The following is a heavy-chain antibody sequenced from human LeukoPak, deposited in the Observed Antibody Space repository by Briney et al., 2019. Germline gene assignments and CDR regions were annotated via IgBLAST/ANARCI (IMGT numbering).Heavy chain of an antibody. D-gene: IGHD6-6*01. J-gene: IGHJ5*02. Sequence: SETLSLTCTVSGGPISSYYWSWIRQPAGKGLEWIGRIYTSGSTSYNPSLKSRVTMSVDTSKNQFSLKLSSVTAADTAVYYCARHFASSSYSNNWFDPWGQGTLVTVSS. CDR1: GGPISSYY. CDR3: ARHFASSSYSNNWFDP. CDR2: IYTSGST. V-gene: IGHV4-4*07.